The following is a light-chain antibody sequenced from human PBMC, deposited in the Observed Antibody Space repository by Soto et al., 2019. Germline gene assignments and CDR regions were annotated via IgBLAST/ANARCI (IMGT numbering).Light chain of an antibody. J-gene: IGKJ2*01. CDR3: QQSYSTLMFT. Sequence: DIQMPQSPSSLSASVGDRVTITCRASQSISSYLNWYQQKPGKAPKLLIYAASSLQSGGTSRFSGSGSGTDFTLTISSLQPEDFATYYCQQSYSTLMFTFGQGTKLEIK. V-gene: IGKV1-39*01. CDR2: AAS. CDR1: QSISSY.